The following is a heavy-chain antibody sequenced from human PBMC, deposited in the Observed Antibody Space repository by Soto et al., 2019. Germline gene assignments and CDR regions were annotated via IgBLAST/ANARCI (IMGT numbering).Heavy chain of an antibody. CDR2: ISNTGDKT. D-gene: IGHD3-16*02. J-gene: IGHJ4*02. V-gene: IGHV3-23*01. CDR3: ASEVMITFGGVIPSFDY. CDR1: GFSFNNRS. Sequence: GSLRLSWAASGFSFNNRSMNWVRQSPGKGLEWVSGISNTGDKTYYADSVKGRFTISRDNSKNTLYLRMSSLRAEDSAVYYCASEVMITFGGVIPSFDYWGQGTLVTVPS.